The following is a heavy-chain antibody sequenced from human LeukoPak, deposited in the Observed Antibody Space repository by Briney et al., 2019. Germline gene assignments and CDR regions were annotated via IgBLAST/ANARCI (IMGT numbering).Heavy chain of an antibody. D-gene: IGHD6-13*01. V-gene: IGHV3-30*04. J-gene: IGHJ4*02. CDR3: ARGAYSSSWLNFDY. CDR2: IAYDGTNI. Sequence: GGSLRLSCAASGFTFSSYAMHWVRQAPGKGLEWVAVIAYDGTNIYYADSVKGRFTISRDNSKNTLYLQMSSLRAEDTAVYFCARGAYSSSWLNFDYWGQGTLVTVSS. CDR1: GFTFSSYA.